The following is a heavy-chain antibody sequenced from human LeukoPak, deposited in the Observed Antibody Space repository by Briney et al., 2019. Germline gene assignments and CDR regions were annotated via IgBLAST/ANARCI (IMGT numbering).Heavy chain of an antibody. CDR1: GYSFINYW. Sequence: GESLKISCKGSGYSFINYWIVWVRQMPGKGLEWMGIIFPGDSNTKYSPSFQGQVTISADKSISTAYLQWSSLKASDTAMYYCARTGGIAARRADYYGMDVWGQGTTVTVSS. J-gene: IGHJ6*02. CDR2: IFPGDSNT. CDR3: ARTGGIAARRADYYGMDV. D-gene: IGHD6-6*01. V-gene: IGHV5-51*01.